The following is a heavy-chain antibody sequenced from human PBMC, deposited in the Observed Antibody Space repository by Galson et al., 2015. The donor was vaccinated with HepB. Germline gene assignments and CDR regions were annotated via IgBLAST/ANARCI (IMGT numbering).Heavy chain of an antibody. CDR2: IWYDGSNK. Sequence: SLRLSCAASGFTFSRYGMHWVRQAPGKGLEWVAVIWYDGSNKYYADSVKGRFTISRDNSKNTLYLQMNSLRAEDTAVYYCARDWGAAGVVPAARGWFDPWGQGTLVTVSS. CDR1: GFTFSRYG. D-gene: IGHD2-2*01. J-gene: IGHJ5*02. CDR3: ARDWGAAGVVPAARGWFDP. V-gene: IGHV3-33*08.